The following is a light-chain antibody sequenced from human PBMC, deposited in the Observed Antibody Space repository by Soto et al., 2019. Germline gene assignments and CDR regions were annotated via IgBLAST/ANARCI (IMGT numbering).Light chain of an antibody. CDR2: KAS. CDR3: QQYNSYPLT. V-gene: IGKV1-5*03. CDR1: QSISRL. Sequence: DIQMTQSPSTLSASLGDRVTITCRASQSISRLLAWYQQKPGRAPTLLIYKASTLEIGVPSRFSGSGSGTEFTLTISSLQPDDFATYYCQQYNSYPLTFGQGTRLEIK. J-gene: IGKJ5*01.